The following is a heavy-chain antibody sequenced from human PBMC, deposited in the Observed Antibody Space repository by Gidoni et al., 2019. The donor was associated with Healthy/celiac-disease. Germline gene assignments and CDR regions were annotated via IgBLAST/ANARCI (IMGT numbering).Heavy chain of an antibody. CDR1: GGSISSGGYY. J-gene: IGHJ4*02. D-gene: IGHD6-13*01. CDR2: LYYSGST. Sequence: QVQLQESGPGLVKPSQTLSLTCTVSGGSISSGGYYWSWIRQQPGKGLEWIGYLYYSGSTYYNPSLKSRVTISVDTSKNQFSLKLSSVTAADTAVYYCARDQGIAAAQLVYWGQGTLVTVSS. V-gene: IGHV4-31*03. CDR3: ARDQGIAAAQLVY.